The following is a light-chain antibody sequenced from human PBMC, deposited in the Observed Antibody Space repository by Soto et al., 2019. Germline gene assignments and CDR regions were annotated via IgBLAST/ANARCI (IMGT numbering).Light chain of an antibody. J-gene: IGLJ2*01. Sequence: QLVLTQSSSASASLGSSVKLTCTLSSGHSSYIIAWNQQKPGKAPRYLMKLEGSGSYNKGSAVPDRCSGSSSGADRYLTISHLEFEDEADYYCETWDSNTRVFGGGTKLTVL. CDR1: SGHSSYI. V-gene: IGLV4-60*02. CDR2: LEGSGSY. CDR3: ETWDSNTRV.